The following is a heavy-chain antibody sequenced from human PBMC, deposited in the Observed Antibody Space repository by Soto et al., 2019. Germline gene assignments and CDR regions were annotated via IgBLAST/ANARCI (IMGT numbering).Heavy chain of an antibody. Sequence: PVGSLRLSCAASGFIFSNYGTSWVRQAPGRGLEWVSSISSRSGNTYYADSVKGRFTISRDNSKNTLYLQMNSLRAEDTAVYYCAKGGPQVFNNWGQGTLVTVSS. D-gene: IGHD2-15*01. CDR3: AKGGPQVFNN. CDR1: GFIFSNYG. CDR2: ISSRSGNT. J-gene: IGHJ4*02. V-gene: IGHV3-23*01.